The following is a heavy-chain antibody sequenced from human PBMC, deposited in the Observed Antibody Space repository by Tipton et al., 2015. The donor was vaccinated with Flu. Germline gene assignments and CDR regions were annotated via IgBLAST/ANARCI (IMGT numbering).Heavy chain of an antibody. CDR3: AREGAGVADGDYGAIDY. D-gene: IGHD4-17*01. V-gene: IGHV4-4*07. CDR1: GGSISSYY. Sequence: TPSLTCTVSGGSISSYYWSWIRQPAGKGLEWIGRIYTSGSTNYNPSLKSRVTMSVDTSKNQFSLKLSSVTAADTAVYYCAREGAGVADGDYGAIDYWGQGTLVTVSS. CDR2: IYTSGST. J-gene: IGHJ4*02.